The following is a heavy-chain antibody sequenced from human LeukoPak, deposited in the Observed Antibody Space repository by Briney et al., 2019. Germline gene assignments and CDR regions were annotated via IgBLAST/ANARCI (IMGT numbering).Heavy chain of an antibody. CDR2: IYYSGST. V-gene: IGHV4-59*01. D-gene: IGHD4-23*01. CDR1: GGSISGSY. Sequence: SETLSLTCTVSGGSISGSYWSRIRQPPGKRLEWIGYIYYSGSTNYNPSLKSRVTISVDTSKNQFSLKLTSVTAADTAVYYCASMTTVGGPWYFDLWGRGALVTVSS. CDR3: ASMTTVGGPWYFDL. J-gene: IGHJ2*01.